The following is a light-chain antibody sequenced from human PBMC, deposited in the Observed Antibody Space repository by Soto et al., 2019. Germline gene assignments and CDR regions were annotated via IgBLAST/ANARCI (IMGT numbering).Light chain of an antibody. CDR3: SSYTTSTPYV. CDR2: EVT. V-gene: IGLV2-14*01. J-gene: IGLJ1*01. CDR1: SSDVGAYNF. Sequence: QSALTQPASVSGSPGQSITISCTGTSSDVGAYNFVSWYQRHPGRAPKLIIYEVTIRPSGVSHRFSGSKSGNTASLTISGLQAEDEADYDCSSYTTSTPYVFGSGTKLTVL.